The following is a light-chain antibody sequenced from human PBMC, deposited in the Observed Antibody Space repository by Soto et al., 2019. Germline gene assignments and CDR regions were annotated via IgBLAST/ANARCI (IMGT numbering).Light chain of an antibody. CDR1: TSDVGGYNY. CDR3: SSYTSSGTYV. CDR2: DVS. J-gene: IGLJ1*01. Sequence: QSVLTQPASVSGSPGQSITISCTGATSDVGGYNYVSWYQQHPGKAPKLLIYDVSNRPSGVSNRLSASKSGNTASLTISGLQAEDEADYYCSSYTSSGTYVFGTGTKVTVL. V-gene: IGLV2-14*01.